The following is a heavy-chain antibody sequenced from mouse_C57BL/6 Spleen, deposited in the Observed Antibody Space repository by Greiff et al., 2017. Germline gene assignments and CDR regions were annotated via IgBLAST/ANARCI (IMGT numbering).Heavy chain of an antibody. J-gene: IGHJ1*03. D-gene: IGHD1-1*01. Sequence: VQLQQSGAELVRPGTSVTMSCKASGYTFTNYWIGWAKQRPGHGLEWIGDIYPGGGYTNYNEKFKGKATLTADKSYSTAYMQFSSLTYEDSAVYFCARCDYVSSSWYFDVWGTGTTVTVSS. CDR3: ARCDYVSSSWYFDV. CDR1: GYTFTNYW. V-gene: IGHV1-63*01. CDR2: IYPGGGYT.